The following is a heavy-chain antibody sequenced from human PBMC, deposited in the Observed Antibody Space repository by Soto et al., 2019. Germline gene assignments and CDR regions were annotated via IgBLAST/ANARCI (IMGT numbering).Heavy chain of an antibody. D-gene: IGHD1-1*01. CDR2: ISAYNGNT. CDR3: ARDSNWNDVNYYYGMDV. J-gene: IGHJ6*02. Sequence: QVQLVQSGAEVKKPGASVKVSCKSSGYTFTSYGISWVRQAPGQELEWMGWISAYNGNTNYAQSLQGRVTMTTDTSTSTAYMELRSLRSDDTAVYYCARDSNWNDVNYYYGMDVWGQGTTVTVSS. CDR1: GYTFTSYG. V-gene: IGHV1-18*01.